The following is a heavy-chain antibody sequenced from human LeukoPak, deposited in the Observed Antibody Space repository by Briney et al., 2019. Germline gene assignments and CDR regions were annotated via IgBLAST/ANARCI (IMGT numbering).Heavy chain of an antibody. CDR1: GFTFSSHW. CDR2: INPEGSDK. V-gene: IGHV3-7*03. J-gene: IGHJ4*02. Sequence: GGSLRLSCVASGFTFSSHWMTWFRQAPGKGLEWVGNINPEGSDKFYVDSVEGRFTMSRDNARNSLYLQLGSLRAEDTAVYYCARLKGSTSVFDYWGQGTLVTV. D-gene: IGHD2-2*01. CDR3: ARLKGSTSVFDY.